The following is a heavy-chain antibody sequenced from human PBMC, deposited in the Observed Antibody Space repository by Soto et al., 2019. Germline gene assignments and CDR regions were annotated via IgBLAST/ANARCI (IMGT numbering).Heavy chain of an antibody. V-gene: IGHV3-9*01. Sequence: PGGSLRLSCAASGFTFDDYAMHWVRQAPGKGLEWVSGISWNSGSIGYADSVKGRFTISRDNAKNSLYLQMNSLRAEDTALYYCAKDTDYYGSGSYYNTFDYWGQGTLVTVSS. CDR3: AKDTDYYGSGSYYNTFDY. CDR2: ISWNSGSI. J-gene: IGHJ4*02. D-gene: IGHD3-10*01. CDR1: GFTFDDYA.